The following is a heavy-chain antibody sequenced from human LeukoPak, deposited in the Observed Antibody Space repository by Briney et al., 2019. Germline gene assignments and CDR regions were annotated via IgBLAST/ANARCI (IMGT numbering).Heavy chain of an antibody. V-gene: IGHV3-30*02. D-gene: IGHD2-8*02. Sequence: PGGSLRLSCAASGFTFASCGMHWVRHAPGKGLEWVALIRYDGTNKYYTDSVKGRFTISKDNSKNTLYLQMNSLRAEDTAVYYCTRNQGYCTGGGCYIDYWGQGTLVTVSS. J-gene: IGHJ4*02. CDR2: IRYDGTNK. CDR3: TRNQGYCTGGGCYIDY. CDR1: GFTFASCG.